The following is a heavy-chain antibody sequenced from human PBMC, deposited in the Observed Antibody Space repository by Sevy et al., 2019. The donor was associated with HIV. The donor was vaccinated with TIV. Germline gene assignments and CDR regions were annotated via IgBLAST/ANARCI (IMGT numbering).Heavy chain of an antibody. CDR3: AREGNWNLDF. CDR2: VNSDGTIT. J-gene: IGHJ4*02. V-gene: IGHV3-74*01. Sequence: GGSLRLSCAASGFAFSRNWMHWVRQAPGKGLVWVSRVNSDGTITHYADSVKGRFTISRDNAKNTLSRQMSSPRAEDTAVYFWAREGNWNLDFWGQGTLVTVSS. CDR1: GFAFSRNW. D-gene: IGHD1-1*01.